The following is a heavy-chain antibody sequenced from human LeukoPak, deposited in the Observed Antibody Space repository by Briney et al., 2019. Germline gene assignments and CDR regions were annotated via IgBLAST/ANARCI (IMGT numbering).Heavy chain of an antibody. J-gene: IGHJ4*02. D-gene: IGHD3-22*01. Sequence: ASVKVSCKASGYTFTSYDINWVRQTTGRGLEWMGWMNPNSGNTGYAQKFQGRVTMTRNTSISTAYMELSSLRSEDTAVYYCARGSHYDSSGYSYYFDYWDQGTLITVSS. CDR1: GYTFTSYD. CDR3: ARGSHYDSSGYSYYFDY. V-gene: IGHV1-8*01. CDR2: MNPNSGNT.